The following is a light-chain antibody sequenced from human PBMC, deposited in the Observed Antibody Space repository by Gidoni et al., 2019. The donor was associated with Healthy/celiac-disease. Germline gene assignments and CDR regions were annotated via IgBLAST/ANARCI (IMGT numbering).Light chain of an antibody. V-gene: IGKV4-1*01. Sequence: DIVMTQSPDSLAVSLGERATINCKSSQSVLYSSNNKNYLAWYQQKPGQPPNLLIYWASTRESGVPDRFSGSGSGTDFTLTISSLQDEDVAVYYCQQYYSTPRTFGQGTKVEIK. CDR2: WAS. CDR3: QQYYSTPRT. CDR1: QSVLYSSNNKNY. J-gene: IGKJ1*01.